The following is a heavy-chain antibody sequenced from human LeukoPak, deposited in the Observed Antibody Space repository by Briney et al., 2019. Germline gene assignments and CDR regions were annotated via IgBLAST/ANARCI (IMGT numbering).Heavy chain of an antibody. CDR1: GFTFSSYA. D-gene: IGHD6-19*01. Sequence: TGGSLRLSCAASGFTFSSYAMSWVRQAPGKGLEWVSAIGGSDGNTYYTDSVKGRFTISRDNSKNALYLQMNSLRAEDTAVYYCAGLSEEWLDYYYMVVWGKGTAVTVSS. CDR3: AGLSEEWLDYYYMVV. J-gene: IGHJ6*03. V-gene: IGHV3-23*01. CDR2: IGGSDGNT.